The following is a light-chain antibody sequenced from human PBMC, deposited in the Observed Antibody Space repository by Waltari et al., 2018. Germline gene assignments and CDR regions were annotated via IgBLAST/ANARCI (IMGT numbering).Light chain of an antibody. CDR1: QDINNN. V-gene: IGKV1-27*01. CDR2: AAS. J-gene: IGKJ3*01. CDR3: QKYNSVPFT. Sequence: DIQMTQSPSSLSASVGDRVTITCRASQDINNNLAWYQQKPGQPPTLLFYAASTLQSGVPCRFKGSVSGTDFTRTSRSLHADDMGTYYCQKYNSVPFTFGPGTKVDL.